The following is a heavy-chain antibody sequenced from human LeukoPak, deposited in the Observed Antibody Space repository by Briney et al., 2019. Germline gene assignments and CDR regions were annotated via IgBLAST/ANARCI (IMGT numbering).Heavy chain of an antibody. CDR2: TSRDGGSE. V-gene: IGHV3-30*18. Sequence: PGTSLRLSCVVSGFTIGNHGMHWVRQAPDKGLEWVAMTSRDGGSEHYGDSVKGRFIISRDNSKNTLYLQMNSLRVEDTAVYYCAKDWGSSGWYNWFDPWGQGTLVTVSS. CDR3: AKDWGSSGWYNWFDP. CDR1: GFTIGNHG. J-gene: IGHJ5*02. D-gene: IGHD6-19*01.